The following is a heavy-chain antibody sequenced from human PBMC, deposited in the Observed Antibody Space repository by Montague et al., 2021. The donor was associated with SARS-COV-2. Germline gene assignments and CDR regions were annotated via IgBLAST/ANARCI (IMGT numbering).Heavy chain of an antibody. CDR3: ASHCGGGRCYFGMDV. Sequence: SETLSLTCDVYGGSFSSYWSWIRQPPGRGLEWVGQISHGGGTSYNPSLKSRVTISVDTSKSQVSLKLSSVTAADTAVYYCASHCGGGRCYFGMDVWGQGTTVTVSS. CDR1: GGSFSSY. D-gene: IGHD2-15*01. J-gene: IGHJ6*02. V-gene: IGHV4-34*01. CDR2: ISHGGGT.